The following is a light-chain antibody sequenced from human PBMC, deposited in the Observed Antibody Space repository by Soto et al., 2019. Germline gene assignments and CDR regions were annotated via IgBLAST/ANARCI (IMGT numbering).Light chain of an antibody. CDR1: QSISSW. V-gene: IGKV1-5*01. Sequence: DIQMTQSPSTLSASVGDRVTITCRASQSISSWLAWYQQKPGKAPKLLIYDASSLESGVPSRFSGSGSGTEFTLTISSLQPDDFATYYCQQYNSYSPSTFGQWTKLEIK. J-gene: IGKJ2*02. CDR3: QQYNSYSPST. CDR2: DAS.